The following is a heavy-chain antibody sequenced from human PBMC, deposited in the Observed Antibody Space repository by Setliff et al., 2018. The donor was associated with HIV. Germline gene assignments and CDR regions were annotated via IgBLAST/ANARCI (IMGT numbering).Heavy chain of an antibody. CDR1: GSLTSYY. Sequence: SETLSLTCTVSGSLTSYYWSWIRQSPGKGLEWIGYVYYSGNTNYNPSLKSRVTTSVDTSKNQFSLRLSSVTAADTAVYYCARGLGGYCSSASCYEADHWGQGTLVTVSS. D-gene: IGHD2-2*01. CDR3: ARGLGGYCSSASCYEADH. J-gene: IGHJ5*02. CDR2: VYYSGNT. V-gene: IGHV4-59*12.